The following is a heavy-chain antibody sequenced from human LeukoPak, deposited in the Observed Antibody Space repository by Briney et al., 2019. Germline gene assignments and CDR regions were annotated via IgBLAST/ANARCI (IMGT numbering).Heavy chain of an antibody. CDR2: INHSGST. CDR3: ARGGYSYGLLRMRAFDY. V-gene: IGHV4-34*01. J-gene: IGHJ4*02. D-gene: IGHD5-18*01. CDR1: GGSFSGYY. Sequence: PSETLSLTCAVYGGSFSGYYWSWIRQPPGKGLEWIGEINHSGSTNYNPSLKSRVTISVDTSKNQFSLKLSSVTAADTAVYYCARGGYSYGLLRMRAFDYWGQGTLVIVSS.